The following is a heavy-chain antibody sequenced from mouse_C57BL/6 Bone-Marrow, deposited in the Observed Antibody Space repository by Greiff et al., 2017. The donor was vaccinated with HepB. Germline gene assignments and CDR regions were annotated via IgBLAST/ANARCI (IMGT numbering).Heavy chain of an antibody. J-gene: IGHJ2*01. D-gene: IGHD4-1*01. CDR2: ISDGGSYT. Sequence: EVQLVESGGGLVKPGGSLKLSCAASGFTFSSYAMSWVRQTPEKRLEWVATISDGGSYTYYPDNVKGRFTISRDNAKNNLYLQMSHLKSEETAMYYCASLLGPFDYWGQGTTLTVSS. CDR1: GFTFSSYA. CDR3: ASLLGPFDY. V-gene: IGHV5-4*01.